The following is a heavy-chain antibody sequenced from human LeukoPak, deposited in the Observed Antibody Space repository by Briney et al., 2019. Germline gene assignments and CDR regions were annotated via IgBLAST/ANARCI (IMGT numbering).Heavy chain of an antibody. V-gene: IGHV1-69*05. CDR2: IIPIFGTA. CDR3: AREHYYGSDNWFDP. Sequence: GASVTVSCKASGGTFSCYAISWVRQAPGQGLEWMGGIIPIFGTANYAQKFQGRVTITTDESTSTAYMELSSLRSEDTAVYYCAREHYYGSDNWFDPWGQGTLVTVSS. J-gene: IGHJ5*02. D-gene: IGHD3-10*01. CDR1: GGTFSCYA.